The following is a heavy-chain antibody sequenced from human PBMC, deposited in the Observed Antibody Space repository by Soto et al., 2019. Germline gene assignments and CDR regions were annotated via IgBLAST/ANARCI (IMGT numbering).Heavy chain of an antibody. CDR1: GGSFSGYY. CDR3: ARALVVQADEYYYYYGMDV. Sequence: LSLTCAVYGGSFSGYYWSWIRQPPGKGLEWIGEINHSGSTNYNPSLKSRVTISVDTSKNQFSLKLSSVTAADTAVYYCARALVVQADEYYYYYGMDVWGQGTTVTVSS. V-gene: IGHV4-34*01. D-gene: IGHD2-2*01. J-gene: IGHJ6*02. CDR2: INHSGST.